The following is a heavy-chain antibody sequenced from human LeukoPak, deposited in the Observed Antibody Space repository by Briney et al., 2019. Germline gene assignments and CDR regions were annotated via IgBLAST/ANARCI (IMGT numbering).Heavy chain of an antibody. Sequence: SVKVSCKASGGTFSSYAISWVRQAPGQGLEWMGGIIPIFGTANYAQKFQGRVTITADESTSTAYMELSSLRSEDTAVYYCARVYYYDSSGYVDYWGQGTLVTVSS. CDR1: GGTFSSYA. CDR3: ARVYYYDSSGYVDY. J-gene: IGHJ4*02. CDR2: IIPIFGTA. D-gene: IGHD3-22*01. V-gene: IGHV1-69*13.